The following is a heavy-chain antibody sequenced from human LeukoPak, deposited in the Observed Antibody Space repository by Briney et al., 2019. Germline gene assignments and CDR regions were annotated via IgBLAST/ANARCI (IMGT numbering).Heavy chain of an antibody. Sequence: GGSLRLSCAASGFTFSSYGMHWVRQAPGKGLEWVAFIRYDGSNKYYADSVKGRFTISRDNSKNTLYLQMNSLRAEDTAVYYCAKEASYGSGSYGDYWGQGTLVTVSS. V-gene: IGHV3-30*02. J-gene: IGHJ4*02. D-gene: IGHD3-10*01. CDR3: AKEASYGSGSYGDY. CDR1: GFTFSSYG. CDR2: IRYDGSNK.